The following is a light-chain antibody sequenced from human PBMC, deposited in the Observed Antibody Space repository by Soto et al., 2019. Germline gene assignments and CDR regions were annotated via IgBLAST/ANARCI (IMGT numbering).Light chain of an antibody. V-gene: IGKV3-20*01. CDR2: GAS. Sequence: EIVLTQSPGTLSLSPGERATLSCRASQSVSSSYLDWYQQKPGQEPRLLIYGASSRATGXPDRFSGSGSGTXFTLTISRLEPXDFAXYYWQQYGSSPPLTFGGGTKVESK. CDR1: QSVSSSY. CDR3: QQYGSSPPLT. J-gene: IGKJ4*01.